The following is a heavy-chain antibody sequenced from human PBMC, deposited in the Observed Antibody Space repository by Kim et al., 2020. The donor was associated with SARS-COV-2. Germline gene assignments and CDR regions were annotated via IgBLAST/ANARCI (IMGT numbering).Heavy chain of an antibody. CDR2: INPIRGIA. CDR3: ARGGSGSYYWLDI. V-gene: IGHV1-69*04. J-gene: IGHJ6*01. D-gene: IGHD1-26*01. Sequence: SVKVSCKAPGGTFSSYAINWVRQAPGQGLEWMGRINPIRGIASYAQKFQGRVTITADNSMSTAYMELSSLRSEDTALYYCARGGSGSYYWLDIW. CDR1: GGTFSSYA.